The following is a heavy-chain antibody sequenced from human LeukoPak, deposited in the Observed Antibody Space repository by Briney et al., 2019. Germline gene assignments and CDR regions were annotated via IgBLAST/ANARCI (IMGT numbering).Heavy chain of an antibody. Sequence: PGASVKASCKASGYTFTSYAMHWVRQAPGQRLEWMGWINAGNGNTKYSQKFQGRVTITRDTSASTAYMELSSLRSEDTAVYYCARALVRGYYDSSGYYPFDYWGQGTLVTVSS. CDR3: ARALVRGYYDSSGYYPFDY. J-gene: IGHJ4*02. V-gene: IGHV1-3*01. D-gene: IGHD3-22*01. CDR1: GYTFTSYA. CDR2: INAGNGNT.